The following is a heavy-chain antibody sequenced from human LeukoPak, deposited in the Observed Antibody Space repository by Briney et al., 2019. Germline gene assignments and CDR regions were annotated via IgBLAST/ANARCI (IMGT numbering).Heavy chain of an antibody. J-gene: IGHJ4*02. D-gene: IGHD3-16*01. Sequence: PGGSLRLSCAASGFTFSSYAMSWVRQAPGKGLEWVSAISGGGGSTYYADSVKGRFTISRDNSKNTLYLQMNTLRAEDTAVYYCAKGDPGEYYFDYWGQGTLVTVSS. CDR2: ISGGGGST. CDR3: AKGDPGEYYFDY. V-gene: IGHV3-23*01. CDR1: GFTFSSYA.